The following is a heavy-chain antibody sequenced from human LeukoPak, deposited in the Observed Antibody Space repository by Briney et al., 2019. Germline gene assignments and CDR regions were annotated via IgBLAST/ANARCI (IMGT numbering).Heavy chain of an antibody. CDR3: AKNSDMITFGGVIVDYYYYYGMDV. J-gene: IGHJ6*02. D-gene: IGHD3-16*02. Sequence: GRSLRLSCAASGFTFSSYGMHWVRQAPGKGLKWVAVISYDGSNKYYADSVKGRFTISRDNSKNTLYLQMNSLRAEDTAVYYCAKNSDMITFGGVIVDYYYYYGMDVWGQGTTVTVSS. CDR1: GFTFSSYG. V-gene: IGHV3-30*18. CDR2: ISYDGSNK.